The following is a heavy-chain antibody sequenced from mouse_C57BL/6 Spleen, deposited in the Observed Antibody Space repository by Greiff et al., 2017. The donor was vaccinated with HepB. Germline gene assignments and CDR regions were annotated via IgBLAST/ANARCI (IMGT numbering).Heavy chain of an antibody. V-gene: IGHV1-53*01. CDR3: ARGDYYGSRDYYAMDY. D-gene: IGHD1-1*01. Sequence: VQLQQPGTELVKPGASVKLSCKASGYTFTSYWMHWVKQRPGQGLEWIGNINPSNGGTNYNEKFKSKATRTVDKSSSTAYMQLSSLTSEDSAVYYCARGDYYGSRDYYAMDYWGQGTSVTVSS. J-gene: IGHJ4*01. CDR2: INPSNGGT. CDR1: GYTFTSYW.